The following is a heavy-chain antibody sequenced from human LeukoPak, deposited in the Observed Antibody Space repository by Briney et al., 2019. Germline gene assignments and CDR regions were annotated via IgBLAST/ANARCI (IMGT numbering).Heavy chain of an antibody. D-gene: IGHD3-22*01. CDR1: GGTFSSYA. CDR3: AKDLYYYDSSGYSGPTDY. CDR2: ISGSGGST. V-gene: IGHV3-23*01. Sequence: SCKASGGTFSSYAMSWVRQAPGKGLEWVSAISGSGGSTYYADSVKGRFTISRDNSKNTLYLQMNSLRAEDTAVYYCAKDLYYYDSSGYSGPTDYWGQGTLVTVSS. J-gene: IGHJ4*02.